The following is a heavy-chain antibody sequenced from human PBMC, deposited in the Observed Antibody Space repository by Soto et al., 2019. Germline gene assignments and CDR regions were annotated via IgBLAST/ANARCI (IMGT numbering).Heavy chain of an antibody. Sequence: QVQLVQSGAEVKKPGSSVKVSCKASGGTFNRYAISWVRQAPGQGLEWMGGIIPIFGIGNDAQRFQGRGTITADESTGTAYMVLSSLRSEATGVYYCARSAITIFGVISIPPHYYSEMDVWGQGTTVTVSS. CDR2: IIPIFGIG. V-gene: IGHV1-69*01. CDR3: ARSAITIFGVISIPPHYYSEMDV. CDR1: GGTFNRYA. D-gene: IGHD3-3*01. J-gene: IGHJ6*02.